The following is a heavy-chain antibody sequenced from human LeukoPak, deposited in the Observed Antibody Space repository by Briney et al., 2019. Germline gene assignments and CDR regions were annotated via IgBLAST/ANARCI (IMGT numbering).Heavy chain of an antibody. D-gene: IGHD2-2*01. CDR1: GNTFNSYY. CDR3: ARAYCGSNTSCARGWYFDL. Sequence: ASVKVSCKASGNTFNSYYMHWVRQAPGQGLEWMGMINPIGGSTSYAQKFQGRVTMTRDTSTSTVYMELSSLRSEDTAVYYCARAYCGSNTSCARGWYFDLWGRGTLVTVSS. CDR2: INPIGGST. J-gene: IGHJ2*01. V-gene: IGHV1-46*02.